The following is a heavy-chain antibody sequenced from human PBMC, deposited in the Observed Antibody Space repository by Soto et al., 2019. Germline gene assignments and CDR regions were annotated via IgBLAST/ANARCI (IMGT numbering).Heavy chain of an antibody. V-gene: IGHV3-11*01. CDR1: GFTFSDYY. Sequence: PGGSLRLSCAVSGFTFSDYYMSWIRQAPGKGLEWVSYISSSGSTIYYADSVKGRFTISRDNAKNSLYLQMNSLRAEDTAVYYCARGYKWLVRSAFDIWGQGTMVTVS. J-gene: IGHJ3*02. CDR2: ISSSGSTI. D-gene: IGHD6-19*01. CDR3: ARGYKWLVRSAFDI.